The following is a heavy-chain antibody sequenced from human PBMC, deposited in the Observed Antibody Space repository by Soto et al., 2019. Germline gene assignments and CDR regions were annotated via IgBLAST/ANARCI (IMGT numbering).Heavy chain of an antibody. V-gene: IGHV4-59*01. CDR3: ARDASTRYNYYYYMDV. D-gene: IGHD6-6*01. Sequence: SETLSLTCTVSGGFITSYYWSWIRQPPGKGLEWIGYIYYTGGIDYNPSLKSRGTISVDTSKNQFSLKLSSLTAADTAVYFCARDASTRYNYYYYMDVWGKGTTVTVSS. CDR2: IYYTGGI. J-gene: IGHJ6*03. CDR1: GGFITSYY.